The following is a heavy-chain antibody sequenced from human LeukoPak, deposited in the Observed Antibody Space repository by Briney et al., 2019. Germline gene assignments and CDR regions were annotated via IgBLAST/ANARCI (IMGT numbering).Heavy chain of an antibody. V-gene: IGHV1-69*01. J-gene: IGHJ6*03. CDR1: GGTFSSYA. CDR3: ARDGTNWNHPDYYYMDV. CDR2: IIPIFGTA. D-gene: IGHD1-14*01. Sequence: SVKVSRKASGGTFSSYAISWVRQAPGQGLEWMGGIIPIFGTANYAQKFQGRVTITADESTSTAYMELSSLRSEDTAVYYCARDGTNWNHPDYYYMDVWGKGTTVTVPS.